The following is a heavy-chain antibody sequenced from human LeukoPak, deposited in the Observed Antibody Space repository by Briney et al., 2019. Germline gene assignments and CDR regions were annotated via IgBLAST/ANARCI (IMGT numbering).Heavy chain of an antibody. CDR2: IDRGSSVI. J-gene: IGHJ5*02. D-gene: IGHD2-2*01. CDR1: GFSFSSYS. Sequence: PGGSLRLSCIASGFSFSSYSMSWVRQAPGRGLDWVALIDRGSSVIYYADSVKGRFTISRDNAKNSMYLQMNNLRAEYTALYYCARDLPAATAWGQGTQVTVSS. CDR3: ARDLPAATA. V-gene: IGHV3-21*01.